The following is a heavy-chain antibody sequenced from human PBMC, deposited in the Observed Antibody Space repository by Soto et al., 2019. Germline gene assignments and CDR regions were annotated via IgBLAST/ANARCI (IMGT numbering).Heavy chain of an antibody. Sequence: EVQLVESGGDLVQPGGSLRLSCAASGFTFSSYWMSWVRQAPGKGLEWVANIKQDGSEKYYVDSVKGRFTISRDNAKNSLYLQMNSLRAEDTAVYYCARARIAVAGMVTDAFDIWGQGTMVTVSS. J-gene: IGHJ3*02. D-gene: IGHD6-19*01. CDR3: ARARIAVAGMVTDAFDI. CDR1: GFTFSSYW. V-gene: IGHV3-7*01. CDR2: IKQDGSEK.